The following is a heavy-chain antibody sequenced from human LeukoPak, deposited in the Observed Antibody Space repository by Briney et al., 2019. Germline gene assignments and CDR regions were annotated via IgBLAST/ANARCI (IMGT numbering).Heavy chain of an antibody. CDR1: EFSFSSFG. D-gene: IGHD3-10*01. J-gene: IGHJ4*02. CDR3: ARGLYYSGSGSTRFCY. Sequence: GRSPRLSCAASEFSFSSFGMHWVRQAPGKGLEWVAFVSYDGDDKKYVDSVKGRFTISRDNPNNTLYLQMNSLRDEDTAVYYCARGLYYSGSGSTRFCYWGQGTLATVSS. CDR2: VSYDGDDK. V-gene: IGHV3-33*08.